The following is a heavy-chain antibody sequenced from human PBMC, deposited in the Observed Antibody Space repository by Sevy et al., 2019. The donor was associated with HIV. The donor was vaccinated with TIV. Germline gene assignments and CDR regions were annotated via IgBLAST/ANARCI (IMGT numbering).Heavy chain of an antibody. Sequence: GGSLRLSCVASGFSFTSYGMSWVRQAPGKGLEWVSGISGTGATIFYADSVKGRFTISRDTSKNTLYLKMNSLRAEDRAVYSCAKDGRDLWSGYYPFESWGKGTRVTAS. J-gene: IGHJ4*02. D-gene: IGHD3-3*01. CDR2: ISGTGATI. CDR1: GFSFTSYG. V-gene: IGHV3-23*01. CDR3: AKDGRDLWSGYYPFES.